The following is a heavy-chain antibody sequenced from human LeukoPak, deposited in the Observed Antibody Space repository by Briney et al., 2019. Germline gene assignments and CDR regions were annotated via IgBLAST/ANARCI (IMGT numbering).Heavy chain of an antibody. D-gene: IGHD5-18*01. Sequence: GGSLRLSCAASGFTFSSYGMHWARQAPGKGLEWVAVIWYDGSNKYYADSVKGRFTISRDNSKNTLYLQMNSLRAEDTAVYYCARDGGIQLWYRTFDYWGQGTLVTVSS. V-gene: IGHV3-33*01. CDR2: IWYDGSNK. J-gene: IGHJ4*02. CDR1: GFTFSSYG. CDR3: ARDGGIQLWYRTFDY.